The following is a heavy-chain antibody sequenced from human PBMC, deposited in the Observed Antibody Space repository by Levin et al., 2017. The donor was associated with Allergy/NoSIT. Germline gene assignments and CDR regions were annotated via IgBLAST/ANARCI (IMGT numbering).Heavy chain of an antibody. V-gene: IGHV3-33*01. Sequence: GGSLRLSCAVSGFTYSDYGMHWVRQTPGKGLEWVAVIWSGESEKYYADSVKGRFTISRDNSKNTLYLRMSSLRAEDTAVYYCARDPPTRYYYYMDVWGKGTTVTVSS. D-gene: IGHD1-26*01. CDR3: ARDPPTRYYYYMDV. J-gene: IGHJ6*03. CDR2: IWSGESEK. CDR1: GFTYSDYG.